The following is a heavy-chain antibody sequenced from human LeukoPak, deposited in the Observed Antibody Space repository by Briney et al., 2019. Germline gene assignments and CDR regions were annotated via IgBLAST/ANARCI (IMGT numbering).Heavy chain of an antibody. J-gene: IGHJ4*02. CDR2: IDWDDDK. D-gene: IGHD2-15*01. Sequence: ESGPTLVNPTQTLTLTCTFSGFSLSTSGMRVSWIRQPPGKALEWLARIDWDDDKFYSTSLKTRLTISKDTSKDQVVPTMTNMDPVDTATYYCARTYCSAGSCYFLFDCWGQGTLVTVSS. CDR3: ARTYCSAGSCYFLFDC. CDR1: GFSLSTSGMR. V-gene: IGHV2-70*04.